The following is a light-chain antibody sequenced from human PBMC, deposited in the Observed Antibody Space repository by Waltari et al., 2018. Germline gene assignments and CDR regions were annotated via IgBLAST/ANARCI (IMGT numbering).Light chain of an antibody. CDR2: SAS. CDR3: QKYDNSPHI. CDR1: ESVSRY. J-gene: IGKJ2*01. V-gene: IGKV3-20*01. Sequence: VILTQSPAILSLSPGERATLSCRASESVSRYLAWYQQKPGQAPRLLINSASNRATGIPDRFSGSGSGTEFTLIISSLEPEDFAVYYCQKYDNSPHIFGQGTKVEVK.